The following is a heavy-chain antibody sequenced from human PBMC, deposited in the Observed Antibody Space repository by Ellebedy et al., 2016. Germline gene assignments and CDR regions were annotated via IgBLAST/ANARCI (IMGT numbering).Heavy chain of an antibody. V-gene: IGHV5-51*01. J-gene: IGHJ5*02. Sequence: GGSLRLSCKGSGYSFTSYWIGWVRQMPGKGLEYMGIIYPGDSDTRYSPSFQGQVTISAGKSISTAYLQWSSLKASDTAMYYCTRRESNYDFWSGYSYWFDPWGQGTLVTVSS. CDR1: GYSFTSYW. D-gene: IGHD3-3*01. CDR2: IYPGDSDT. CDR3: TRRESNYDFWSGYSYWFDP.